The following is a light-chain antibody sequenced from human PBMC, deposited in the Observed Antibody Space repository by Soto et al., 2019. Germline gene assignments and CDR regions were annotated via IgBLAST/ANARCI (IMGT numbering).Light chain of an antibody. Sequence: SYELTQTPSVSVAPGQTARITCGANNIGSKSVHWYQQKPGQAPLLVVHDSSDRPSGIPARLSGSNSENTATLTISSVEAGDEAEYYCQVWDFATDHPVFFGGGTKVTVL. V-gene: IGLV3-21*02. CDR3: QVWDFATDHPVF. CDR1: NIGSKS. CDR2: DSS. J-gene: IGLJ2*01.